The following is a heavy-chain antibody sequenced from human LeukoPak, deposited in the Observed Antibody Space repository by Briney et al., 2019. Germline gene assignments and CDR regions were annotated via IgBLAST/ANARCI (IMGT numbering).Heavy chain of an antibody. J-gene: IGHJ5*02. CDR2: IYHSGTT. V-gene: IGHV4-38-2*02. Sequence: SEPLSLTCGVSGYSISSGYWAWIRQPPGKGLEWIASIYHSGTTYSNPPLQSRVTLSVDTSRNQFSLKLSAVTAADTAVYYCARDPAMTFNWFDPWGQGTLVIVSS. D-gene: IGHD2-21*02. CDR3: ARDPAMTFNWFDP. CDR1: GYSISSGY.